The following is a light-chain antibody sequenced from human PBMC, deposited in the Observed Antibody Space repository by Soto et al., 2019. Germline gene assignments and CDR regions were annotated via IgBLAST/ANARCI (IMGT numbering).Light chain of an antibody. Sequence: DIQLTQSPSSLSASVGDRVTITCRASQSISTFLNWYQQKPGIPPKLLIFAASSLQSGVPSRFSGSGSGTAFALTISSLQPEDFATYYCQQSYSTPWTFGQGTKVEIK. V-gene: IGKV1-39*01. CDR3: QQSYSTPWT. CDR1: QSISTF. J-gene: IGKJ1*01. CDR2: AAS.